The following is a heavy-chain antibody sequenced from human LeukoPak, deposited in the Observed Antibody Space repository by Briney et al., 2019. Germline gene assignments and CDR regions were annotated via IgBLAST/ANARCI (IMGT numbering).Heavy chain of an antibody. CDR2: IRSKAYGGTT. J-gene: IGHJ4*02. Sequence: GGSLRLSCTASGFTFGDYDMSWVRQAPGKGLEWVGFIRSKAYGGTTEYAASVKGRFTISRDDSKSIAYLQMNSLKTEDIAVYYCTRAEIVGATFFDYWGQGTLVTVSS. D-gene: IGHD1-26*01. CDR1: GFTFGDYD. CDR3: TRAEIVGATFFDY. V-gene: IGHV3-49*04.